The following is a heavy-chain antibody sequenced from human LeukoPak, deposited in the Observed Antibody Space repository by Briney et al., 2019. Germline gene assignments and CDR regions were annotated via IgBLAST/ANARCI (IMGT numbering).Heavy chain of an antibody. Sequence: GGSLRLSCAASGFTFSSYAMHWVRQAPGKGLGWVAVISYDGSNKYYADSVKGRFTISRDNSKNTLYLQMNSLRAEDTAVYYCARDRVGATDYFDYWGQGPLVTVSS. CDR3: ARDRVGATDYFDY. V-gene: IGHV3-30-3*01. CDR1: GFTFSSYA. CDR2: ISYDGSNK. D-gene: IGHD1-26*01. J-gene: IGHJ4*02.